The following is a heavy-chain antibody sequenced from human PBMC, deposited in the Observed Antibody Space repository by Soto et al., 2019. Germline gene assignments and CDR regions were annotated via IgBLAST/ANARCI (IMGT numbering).Heavy chain of an antibody. CDR1: GYTFSTYY. CDR2: INPSADTT. CDR3: AREYPSTYYFDP. V-gene: IGHV1-46*01. Sequence: QVQLVQSGAEVKKPGASVKLSCKASGYTFSTYYMHWVRQAPGQGLEYMGVINPSADTTNYAQKFQGRVTMTRDTSTTTVYMELSSLTSEDTAVYYCAREYPSTYYFDPWGQGTLVTVSS. J-gene: IGHJ5*02. D-gene: IGHD3-22*01.